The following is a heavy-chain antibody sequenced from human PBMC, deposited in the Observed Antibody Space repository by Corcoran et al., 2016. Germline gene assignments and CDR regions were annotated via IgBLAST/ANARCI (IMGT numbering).Heavy chain of an antibody. CDR2: INHSGST. J-gene: IGHJ5*02. CDR3: ASGNWFDP. V-gene: IGHV4-34*01. CDR1: GGSFSGYY. Sequence: QVQLQQWGAGLLKPSETLSLTCAVYGGSFSGYYWSWIRQPPGKGLEWIGEINHSGSTNYNPSRKSRVTISVDTYKNQFSLKLSSVTAADTAVYYCASGNWFDPWGQGTLVTVSS.